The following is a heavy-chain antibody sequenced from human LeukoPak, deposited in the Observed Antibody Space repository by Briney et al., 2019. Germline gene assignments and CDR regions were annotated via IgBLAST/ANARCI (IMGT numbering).Heavy chain of an antibody. D-gene: IGHD5-18*01. J-gene: IGHJ6*02. CDR1: GFTFSSYG. CDR2: ISYDGSNK. CDR3: AKNTADSYGMDV. Sequence: SGGSLRLSCAASGFTFSSYGMPWVRQAPGKGLEWVAVISYDGSNKYYADSVKGRFTISRDNSKNTLYLQMNSLRAEDTAVYYCAKNTADSYGMDVWGQGTTVTVSS. V-gene: IGHV3-30*18.